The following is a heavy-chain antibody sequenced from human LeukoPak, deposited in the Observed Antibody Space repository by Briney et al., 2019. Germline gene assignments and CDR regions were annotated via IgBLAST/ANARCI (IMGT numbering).Heavy chain of an antibody. CDR2: IYYTGKT. CDR3: ARGVAAFDF. Sequence: SQTLSLTCTVSGGSISSSPYYWDWLRQSPGKGPEWIGNIYYTGKTYYNPSLKRRVIISVDTSKNQFSLKVSSVTAADTAVYYCARGVAAFDFWGQGTAVTVSS. CDR1: GGSISSSPYY. V-gene: IGHV4-39*01. D-gene: IGHD2-15*01. J-gene: IGHJ4*02.